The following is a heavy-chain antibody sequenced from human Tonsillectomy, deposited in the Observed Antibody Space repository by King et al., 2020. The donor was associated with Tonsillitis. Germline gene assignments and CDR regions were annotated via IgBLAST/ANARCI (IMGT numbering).Heavy chain of an antibody. CDR1: GFTFSSYA. CDR3: AKTYGFPWDAFDI. V-gene: IGHV3-23*04. J-gene: IGHJ3*02. CDR2: ISGSGGST. D-gene: IGHD4-17*01. Sequence: VQLVESGGGLVQPGGSLRLSCAAPGFTFSSYAMSWVRQAPGKGLEWVSVISGSGGSTYYADSVKGRFTISRDNSKNTLYLQMNSLRAEDTAVYYCAKTYGFPWDAFDIWGQGTMVTVSS.